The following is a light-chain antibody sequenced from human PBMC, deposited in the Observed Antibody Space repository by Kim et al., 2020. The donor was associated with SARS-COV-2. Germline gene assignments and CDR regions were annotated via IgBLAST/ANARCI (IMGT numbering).Light chain of an antibody. V-gene: IGLV1-44*01. CDR2: SSN. J-gene: IGLJ3*02. CDR3: AAWDDSLNGWV. CDR1: SSNIGSNT. Sequence: GQRVTISCSGSSSNIGSNTVNWDQQVPGTAPKLLIFSSNQRPSGVPDRFSGSKSGTSASLAISGLQSEDEADFYCAAWDDSLNGWVFGGGTQLTVL.